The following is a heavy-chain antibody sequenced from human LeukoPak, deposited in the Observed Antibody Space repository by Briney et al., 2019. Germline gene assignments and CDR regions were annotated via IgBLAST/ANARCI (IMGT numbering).Heavy chain of an antibody. D-gene: IGHD6-13*01. Sequence: PGRSLRLSCAASGFTFSSYAMHWVRQAPGKGLEWVAVISYDGSNKYYADSVKGRLTISRDNSKNTLYLQMNSLRAEDTAVYYCARGSHQQLAPYYYYGMDVWGQGTTVTVSS. CDR1: GFTFSSYA. V-gene: IGHV3-30*04. J-gene: IGHJ6*02. CDR3: ARGSHQQLAPYYYYGMDV. CDR2: ISYDGSNK.